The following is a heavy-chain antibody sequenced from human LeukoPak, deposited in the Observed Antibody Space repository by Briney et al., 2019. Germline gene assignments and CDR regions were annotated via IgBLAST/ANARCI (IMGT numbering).Heavy chain of an antibody. D-gene: IGHD3-22*01. CDR3: ARPKTVITMIVGSEVAFDI. V-gene: IGHV4-39*07. Sequence: SETLSLTCTVSGGSISSSSYYWSWIRQPPGKGLEWIGEINHSGSTNYNPSLKSRVTISVDTSKNQFSLKLSSVTAADTAVYYCARPKTVITMIVGSEVAFDIWGQGTMVTVSS. J-gene: IGHJ3*02. CDR1: GGSISSSSYY. CDR2: INHSGST.